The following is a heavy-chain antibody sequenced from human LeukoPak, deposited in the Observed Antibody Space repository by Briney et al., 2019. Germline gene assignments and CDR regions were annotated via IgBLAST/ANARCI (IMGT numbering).Heavy chain of an antibody. CDR2: IYHSGST. D-gene: IGHD1-1*01. V-gene: IGHV4-38-2*01. CDR1: GYSISSGYY. Sequence: PSETLSLTCAVSGYSISSGYYWGWIRQPPGKGLEWIGSIYHSGSTYYNPSLKSRVTISVDTSKNQFSLKLSSVTAADTAVYYCARGSDPNSYYYYVDVWGKGTTVTVSS. J-gene: IGHJ6*03. CDR3: ARGSDPNSYYYYVDV.